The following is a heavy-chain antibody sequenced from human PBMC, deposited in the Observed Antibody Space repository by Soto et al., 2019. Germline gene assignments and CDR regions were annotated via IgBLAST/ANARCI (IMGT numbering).Heavy chain of an antibody. V-gene: IGHV4-39*01. CDR3: ARGDRETPVVTPLDF. CDR1: GGSISSSSYY. CDR2: IYYSGST. J-gene: IGHJ4*02. D-gene: IGHD2-21*02. Sequence: WETLCLTCTVSGGSISSSSYYWGWIRQPPGKGLEWIGSIYYSGSTYDNPSLKSRVTISVDTSKNQFSLKLSSVTAADTAVYYCARGDRETPVVTPLDFWGQGTLVTVSS.